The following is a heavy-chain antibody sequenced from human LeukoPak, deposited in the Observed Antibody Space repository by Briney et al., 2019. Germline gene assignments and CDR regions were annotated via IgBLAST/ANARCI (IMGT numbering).Heavy chain of an antibody. CDR3: ARDGGGWLQSGLGFDY. CDR1: GFTFSSYA. Sequence: GRSLRLSCAASGFTFSSYAMHWVRQAPGKGLEWVAVISYDGSNKYYADSVKGRFTISRDNSKNTLYLQMNSLRAEDTAVYYCARDGGGWLQSGLGFDYWGQGTLVTVSS. V-gene: IGHV3-30-3*01. D-gene: IGHD5-24*01. J-gene: IGHJ4*02. CDR2: ISYDGSNK.